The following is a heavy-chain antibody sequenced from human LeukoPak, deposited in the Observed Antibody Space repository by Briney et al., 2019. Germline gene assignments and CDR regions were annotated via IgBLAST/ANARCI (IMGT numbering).Heavy chain of an antibody. Sequence: SGGSLRLSCAASGFTVSSNYMSWVRQAPGKGLEWVSVIYSGGSTYYADSVKGRFTISRDNSKNTLYLQMNSLRAEDTAVYYCARNQLAAAFDYWGQGTLVTVSS. V-gene: IGHV3-53*01. CDR1: GFTVSSNY. CDR2: IYSGGST. J-gene: IGHJ4*02. CDR3: ARNQLAAAFDY. D-gene: IGHD6-13*01.